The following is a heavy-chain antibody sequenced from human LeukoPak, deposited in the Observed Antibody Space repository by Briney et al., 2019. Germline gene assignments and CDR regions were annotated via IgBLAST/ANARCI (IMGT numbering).Heavy chain of an antibody. J-gene: IGHJ4*02. Sequence: GGSLRPSCAASGFSFSTYGMHWVRQAPGKGLEWVALIWNAGTNTYYADSVKGRFTISRDNSKNTLYLQMNSLRVEDTAVYYCAGDTPPGGDYYFDYWGQGTLVIVSS. D-gene: IGHD3-16*01. CDR3: AGDTPPGGDYYFDY. CDR2: IWNAGTNT. V-gene: IGHV3-33*01. CDR1: GFSFSTYG.